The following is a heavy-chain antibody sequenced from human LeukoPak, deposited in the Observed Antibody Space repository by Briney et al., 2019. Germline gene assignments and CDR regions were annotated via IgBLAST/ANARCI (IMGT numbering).Heavy chain of an antibody. CDR3: ARDLTAMTDTFFDS. J-gene: IGHJ4*02. D-gene: IGHD5-18*01. CDR2: TYYRSEWYT. Sequence: SQTLSLTCAMSGDSVPPTSTACNWFRQSPSRGLEWLGKTYYRSEWYTDYATSVRGRISIKPGTTNNQFSLQLDSVTPEDTAVYYCARDLTAMTDTFFDSWGQGILVTVSS. V-gene: IGHV6-1*01. CDR1: GDSVPPTSTA.